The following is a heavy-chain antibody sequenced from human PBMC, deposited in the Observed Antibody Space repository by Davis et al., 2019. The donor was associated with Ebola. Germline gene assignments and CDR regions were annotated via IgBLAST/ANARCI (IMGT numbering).Heavy chain of an antibody. V-gene: IGHV3-64*02. CDR2: ISSNGGST. CDR1: GFTFSSYA. D-gene: IGHD3-22*01. J-gene: IGHJ3*02. Sequence: GESLKISCAASGFTFSSYAMHWVRQAPGKGLEYVSAISSNGGSTDYADSVKGRFTISRDNSKNTLYLQMGSLRAEDMAVYYCAREGYYDSSGEGAFDIWGQGTMVTVSS. CDR3: AREGYYDSSGEGAFDI.